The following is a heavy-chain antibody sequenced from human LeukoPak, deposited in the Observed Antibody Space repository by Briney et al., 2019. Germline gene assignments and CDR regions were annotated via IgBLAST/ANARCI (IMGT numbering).Heavy chain of an antibody. Sequence: GGFLRLSCAASGFTFSSYAMSWVRQAPGKGLEWVSAISGSGGSTYYADSVKGRFTISRDNSKNTLYLQMNSLRAEDTAVYYCAKGGYYDSSGYYNNWFDPWGQGTLVTVSS. V-gene: IGHV3-23*01. CDR1: GFTFSSYA. CDR2: ISGSGGST. D-gene: IGHD3-22*01. J-gene: IGHJ5*02. CDR3: AKGGYYDSSGYYNNWFDP.